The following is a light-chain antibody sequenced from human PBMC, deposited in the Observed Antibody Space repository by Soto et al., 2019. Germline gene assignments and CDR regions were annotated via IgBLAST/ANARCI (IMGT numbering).Light chain of an antibody. CDR3: QQRSNWPLT. V-gene: IGKV3-11*01. Sequence: EIVLTQSPATLYLSPGERATLSCRASQIISSYLAWYQQKPGQAPRLLIYDASNRATDIPARFSGSGSGTDFTLTISSLEPEDFAVYYCQQRSNWPLTFGGGTKVEIK. J-gene: IGKJ4*01. CDR1: QIISSY. CDR2: DAS.